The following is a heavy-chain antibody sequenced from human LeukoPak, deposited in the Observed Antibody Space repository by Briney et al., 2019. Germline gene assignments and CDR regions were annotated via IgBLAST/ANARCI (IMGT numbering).Heavy chain of an antibody. J-gene: IGHJ4*02. D-gene: IGHD4-23*01. CDR1: GFTFDDYA. CDR2: ISWNSGSI. CDR3: ARVSSEDYGGSSFDY. V-gene: IGHV3-9*01. Sequence: GGSLRLSCAASGFTFDDYAMHWVRQAPGKGLEWVSGISWNSGSIGYADSVEGRFTISRDNAKNSLYLQMNSLRAEDTALYYCARVSSEDYGGSSFDYWGQGTLVTVSS.